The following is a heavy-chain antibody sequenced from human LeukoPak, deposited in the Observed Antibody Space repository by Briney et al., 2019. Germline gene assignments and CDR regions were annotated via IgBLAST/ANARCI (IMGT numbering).Heavy chain of an antibody. J-gene: IGHJ4*02. Sequence: SETLSLTCAVYGGSFSGYYWSWIRQPPGKGLEWIGEINHSGSTNYNPSLRSRVTMSVDTSKNQFSLKLSSVTAADTAVYYCASAGYSSSWYVDYWGQGTLVTVSS. V-gene: IGHV4-34*01. D-gene: IGHD6-13*01. CDR2: INHSGST. CDR3: ASAGYSSSWYVDY. CDR1: GGSFSGYY.